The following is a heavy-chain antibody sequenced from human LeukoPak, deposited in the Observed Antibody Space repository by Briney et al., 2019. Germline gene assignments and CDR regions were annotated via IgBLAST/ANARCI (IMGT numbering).Heavy chain of an antibody. D-gene: IGHD6-13*01. CDR2: IKQGGSEK. Sequence: GGSLRLSCAASGFTFSSYWMSWVRQAPGKGLEWVANIKQGGSEKYYVDSVKGRFTISKDNAKNSLYLQMNSLRAEDTAVYYCARESRIAAAGPRYYYYYYGMDVWGQGTTVTVSS. CDR1: GFTFSSYW. V-gene: IGHV3-7*01. CDR3: ARESRIAAAGPRYYYYYYGMDV. J-gene: IGHJ6*02.